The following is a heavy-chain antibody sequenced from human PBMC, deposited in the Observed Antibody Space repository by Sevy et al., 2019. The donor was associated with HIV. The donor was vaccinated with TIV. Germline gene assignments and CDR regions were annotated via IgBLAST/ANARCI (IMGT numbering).Heavy chain of an antibody. D-gene: IGHD1-26*01. CDR3: AKGPGGSYYGQYGY. CDR1: GFTFSSYA. Sequence: GGSLRLSCAASGFTFSSYAMSWVRQAPGKGLEWVSAIGGSGGNTYYAASVKGRFTISRDNKNTLYLQMNSLRAEDTAVYYCAKGPGGSYYGQYGYWGQGTLVTVSS. J-gene: IGHJ4*02. V-gene: IGHV3-23*01. CDR2: IGGSGGNT.